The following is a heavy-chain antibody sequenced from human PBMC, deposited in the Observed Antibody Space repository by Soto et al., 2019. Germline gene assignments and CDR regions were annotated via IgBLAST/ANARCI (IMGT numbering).Heavy chain of an antibody. V-gene: IGHV4-39*01. CDR3: ARHLIVGATNFFDY. CDR2: IYYSGST. D-gene: IGHD1-26*01. Sequence: SETLSLTCTVSGGSISSSSYYWGWIRQPPGKGLEWIGSIYYSGSTYYNPSLKSRVTISVETSKNQFSLKLSSVTAADTAVYYCARHLIVGATNFFDYWGQGTLVTVCS. J-gene: IGHJ4*02. CDR1: GGSISSSSYY.